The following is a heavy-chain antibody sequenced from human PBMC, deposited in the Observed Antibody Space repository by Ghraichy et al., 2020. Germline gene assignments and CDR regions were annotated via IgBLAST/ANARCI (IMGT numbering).Heavy chain of an antibody. CDR3: ARSYGDYGFFQD. J-gene: IGHJ1*01. CDR2: VYYTVRT. V-gene: IGHV4-59*01. D-gene: IGHD4-17*01. CDR1: GVSLNSNF. Sequence: SQTLSLTCNVSGVSLNSNFWSWFRQPPGKGLEWIGYVYYTVRTDYNPSLRSSVTISVDRSKSQLSLRVNSVTAADTAVYFCARSYGDYGFFQDWGQGTLVVVSS.